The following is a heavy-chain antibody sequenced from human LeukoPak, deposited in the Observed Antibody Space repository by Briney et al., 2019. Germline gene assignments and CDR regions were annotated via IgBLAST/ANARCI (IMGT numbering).Heavy chain of an antibody. J-gene: IGHJ4*02. Sequence: SETLSLTCGISGGYFSDYSWYWIRQPPGKGVEWIGEINDRGSTNYNPSLKSRVTVSADTSKNQFSLRLSSVTAAATAVYYCANIVSRLGHLSHDYWGQGTLVTVSS. CDR3: ANIVSRLGHLSHDY. V-gene: IGHV4-34*01. D-gene: IGHD3-16*01. CDR2: INDRGST. CDR1: GGYFSDYS.